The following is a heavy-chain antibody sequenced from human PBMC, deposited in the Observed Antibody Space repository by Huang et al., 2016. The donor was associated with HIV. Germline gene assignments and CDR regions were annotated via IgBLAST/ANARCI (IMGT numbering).Heavy chain of an antibody. V-gene: IGHV3-7*01. J-gene: IGHJ4*02. D-gene: IGHD3-22*01. Sequence: EVQLVESGGGLVQPGGSLRLSCLASEFTFSSYWMSWVRQAPGKGLEWVANINKDGSEKYYGESVKGRFTITRDNAKNSLYLQMNSLRAEDTAVYYCARRGSYYYDSAGFVDYWGQGSLVTVSS. CDR3: ARRGSYYYDSAGFVDY. CDR2: INKDGSEK. CDR1: EFTFSSYW.